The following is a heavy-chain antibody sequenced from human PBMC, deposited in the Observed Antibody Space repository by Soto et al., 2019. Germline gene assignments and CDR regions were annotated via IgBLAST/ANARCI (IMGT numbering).Heavy chain of an antibody. CDR1: GFTFDDYA. Sequence: EVQLVESGGGLVQPGRSLRLSCAASGFTFDDYAMHWVRQAPWKGLEWVSGISWNSGKIGYADSVKGRFTISRDNANNSLYLQMNSLRPEDTAFYYCAKEIVGAINYWGQGTLVTVSS. V-gene: IGHV3-9*01. D-gene: IGHD1-26*01. CDR3: AKEIVGAINY. CDR2: ISWNSGKI. J-gene: IGHJ4*02.